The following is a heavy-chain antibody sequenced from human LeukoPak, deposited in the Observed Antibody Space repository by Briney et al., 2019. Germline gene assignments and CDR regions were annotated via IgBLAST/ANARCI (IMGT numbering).Heavy chain of an antibody. V-gene: IGHV3-33*01. D-gene: IGHD6-19*01. CDR3: ARRSAVARNCYFDY. Sequence: GGSLRLSCAASGFTFSSYGMHWVRQAPGKGLEWVAVIWYDGSNKYYADSVKGRFTISRDNSKNTLYLQMNSLRAEDTAVYYCARRSAVARNCYFDYWGQGTLVTVSS. J-gene: IGHJ4*02. CDR2: IWYDGSNK. CDR1: GFTFSSYG.